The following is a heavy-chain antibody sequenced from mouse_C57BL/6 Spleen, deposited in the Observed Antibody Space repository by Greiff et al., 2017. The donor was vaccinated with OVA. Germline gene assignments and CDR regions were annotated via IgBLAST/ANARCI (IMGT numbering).Heavy chain of an antibody. CDR2: INPSTGGT. CDR1: GYSFTGYY. V-gene: IGHV1-42*01. Sequence: VQLPQSGPALVKPGASVQISCPSSGYSFTGYYMNWLKQRPATSLAWIGAINPSTGGTTYNPKFKAKATLTVDKSSSTAYMQLKSLTSEDSAVYYCARRWHSNWYFDVWGTGTTVTVSS. CDR3: ARRWHSNWYFDV. J-gene: IGHJ1*03. D-gene: IGHD2-5*01.